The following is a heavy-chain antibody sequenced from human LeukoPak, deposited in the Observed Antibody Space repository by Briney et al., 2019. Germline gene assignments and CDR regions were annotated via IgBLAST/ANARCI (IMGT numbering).Heavy chain of an antibody. CDR1: GYTFTTYD. D-gene: IGHD3-22*01. J-gene: IGHJ4*02. Sequence: ASVKVSCKASGYTFTTYDITWVRQATGQGLEWMGWMNPNSGDTAYAQKFQGRVAMTRDTSISTAYMELGSLRSEDTAVYYCARGLGDYYDTSDFYYAVAAHWGQGTLVTVSS. V-gene: IGHV1-8*01. CDR2: MNPNSGDT. CDR3: ARGLGDYYDTSDFYYAVAAH.